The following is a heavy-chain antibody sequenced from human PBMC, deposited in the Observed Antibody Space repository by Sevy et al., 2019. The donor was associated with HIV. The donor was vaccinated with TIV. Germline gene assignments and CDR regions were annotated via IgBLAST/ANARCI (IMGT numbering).Heavy chain of an antibody. CDR2: INPNSANT. CDR1: GYTFSTYD. V-gene: IGHV1-8*02. Sequence: ASVKVSCKASGYTFSTYDINWVRQAAGQGLEWMGWINPNSANTGYAPKFQGRVTMTTDTSIGTAYMELSNLRSEDTAVYYCATQGRYSRSSGPFDLWGQGTRVTVSS. J-gene: IGHJ3*01. D-gene: IGHD6-13*01. CDR3: ATQGRYSRSSGPFDL.